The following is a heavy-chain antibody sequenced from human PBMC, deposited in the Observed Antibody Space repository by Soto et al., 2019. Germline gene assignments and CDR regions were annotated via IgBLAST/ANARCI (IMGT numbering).Heavy chain of an antibody. V-gene: IGHV1-2*02. CDR3: ARPLYSSSGY. CDR1: GYIFTGYY. CDR2: INPNSGGT. Sequence: ASTKVSCKASGYIFTGYYMHWVRQAPGQGLEWMGWINPNSGGTNYAQRFQGRVTMTRDTSISTAYMELSRLRSDDTAVYYCARPLYSSSGYWGQGTLVTVSS. D-gene: IGHD6-19*01. J-gene: IGHJ4*02.